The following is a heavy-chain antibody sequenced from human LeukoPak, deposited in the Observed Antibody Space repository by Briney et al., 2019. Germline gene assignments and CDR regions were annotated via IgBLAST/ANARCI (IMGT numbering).Heavy chain of an antibody. J-gene: IGHJ6*03. D-gene: IGHD3-10*01. CDR3: ATILIRGLTDMDV. V-gene: IGHV4-4*07. CDR2: IYTTGFT. Sequence: SETLSLTCTIFTDSIGNYYWSWLRQPAGKGLEWIGRIYTTGFTDYNPSLKSRVTMSIDTSKNQFSLEMSSVIAADTAVYYCATILIRGLTDMDVWGEGTTVTVSS. CDR1: TDSIGNYY.